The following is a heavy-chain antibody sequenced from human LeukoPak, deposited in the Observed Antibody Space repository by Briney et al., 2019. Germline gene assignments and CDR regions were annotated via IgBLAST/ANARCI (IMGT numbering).Heavy chain of an antibody. V-gene: IGHV1-18*01. CDR3: ARDPKWELLSPIPYYFDY. CDR1: GYTFTSYG. Sequence: ASVTVSFKASGYTFTSYGISWVRQAPGQGLEWMGLISAYNGNTNYAQKLQGRVTMTTDTSTSTAYMELRSLRSDDTAVYYCARDPKWELLSPIPYYFDYWGEGTLVTVS. D-gene: IGHD1-26*01. J-gene: IGHJ4*02. CDR2: ISAYNGNT.